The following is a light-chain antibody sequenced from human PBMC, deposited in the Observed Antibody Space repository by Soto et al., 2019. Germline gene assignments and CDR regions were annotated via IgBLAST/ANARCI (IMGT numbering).Light chain of an antibody. V-gene: IGLV2-8*01. CDR2: EVN. J-gene: IGLJ2*01. Sequence: QPVLTQPPSASGSPGQSVTISCTGTSSDVGGYNYVSWYQQHPGKAPKLMIFEVNKRPSGVPDRFSGSKSGIAASLTVSGLQAEDEADYYCSSYAGSNNVVFGGGTKLTVL. CDR1: SSDVGGYNY. CDR3: SSYAGSNNVV.